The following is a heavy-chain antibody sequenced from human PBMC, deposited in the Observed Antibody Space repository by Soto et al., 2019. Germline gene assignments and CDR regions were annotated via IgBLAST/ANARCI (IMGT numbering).Heavy chain of an antibody. CDR3: AGRATATYYYDSSGYYYVY. D-gene: IGHD3-22*01. CDR1: GGSVSSGSYY. CDR2: IYYSGST. Sequence: SETLSLTCTVSGGSVSSGSYYWSWIRQPPGKGLEWIGYIYYSGSTNYNPSLKSRVTISVDTSKNQFSLKLSSVTAADTAVYYCAGRATATYYYDSSGYYYVYWGQGTLVTV. J-gene: IGHJ4*02. V-gene: IGHV4-61*01.